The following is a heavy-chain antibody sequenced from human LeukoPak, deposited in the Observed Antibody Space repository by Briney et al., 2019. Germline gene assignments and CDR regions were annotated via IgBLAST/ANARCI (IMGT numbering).Heavy chain of an antibody. CDR3: ATQGSYLVY. J-gene: IGHJ4*02. Sequence: GESLKISCKGSGYSFTSYWISWVRQMPGKGLEWMGRIDPSDSCTNYSPSFQGHVTISADKSIRTAYLQWSSLKASDTAMYYCATQGSYLVYWGQGTLVTVSS. V-gene: IGHV5-10-1*01. D-gene: IGHD3-10*01. CDR1: GYSFTSYW. CDR2: IDPSDSCT.